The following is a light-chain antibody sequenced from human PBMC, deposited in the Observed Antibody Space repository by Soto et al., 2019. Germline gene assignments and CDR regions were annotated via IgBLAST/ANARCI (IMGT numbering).Light chain of an antibody. Sequence: QSALTQPPSASGSPGQSVTISCTGTSNDVGGYDSVSWYQQHPGKPPKLMIYEVSKRPSGVPDRFSGSKSGNTASLTVSGLQAEDEADYYCSSYAGSNNPYVFGTGTKVTVL. CDR3: SSYAGSNNPYV. CDR2: EVS. CDR1: SNDVGGYDS. V-gene: IGLV2-8*01. J-gene: IGLJ1*01.